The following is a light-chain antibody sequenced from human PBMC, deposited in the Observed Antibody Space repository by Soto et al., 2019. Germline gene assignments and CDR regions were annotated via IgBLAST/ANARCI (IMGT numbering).Light chain of an antibody. Sequence: EIVLTQSPGTLSLSPGERATLSCRASQSFSSSYFAWYQQKPGQAPRLLIYGASSRATCIPDRFSGSASGTDFTLTISRLEPEDFALYFCHQFASSLTFGQGTKVEIK. CDR1: QSFSSSY. J-gene: IGKJ1*01. CDR2: GAS. CDR3: HQFASSLT. V-gene: IGKV3-20*01.